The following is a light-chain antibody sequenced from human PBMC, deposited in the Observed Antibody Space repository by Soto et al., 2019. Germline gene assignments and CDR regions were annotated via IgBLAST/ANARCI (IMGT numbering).Light chain of an antibody. CDR3: LLSGSGLWV. CDR2: DTS. Sequence: QAVVTQEPSLTVSPGGTVTLTCASSTGAVTSGHFPYWFQQKPGQAPRTLIYDTSNRHSWTPPRFSGSLLGGKAALTLSGAEPEDEAEYSCLLSGSGLWVFGGGTKLTVL. CDR1: TGAVTSGHF. J-gene: IGLJ3*02. V-gene: IGLV7-46*01.